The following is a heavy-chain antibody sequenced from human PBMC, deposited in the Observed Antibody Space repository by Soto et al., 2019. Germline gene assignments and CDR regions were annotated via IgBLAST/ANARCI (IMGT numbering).Heavy chain of an antibody. CDR2: IGNSGGST. Sequence: GGSLRLSCAASGFTFSSYALSWVRQAPGKGLERVSIIGNSGGSTFYADSVKGRCTISRDNSKNTLYLQMNNLRAEDTAVYYCARARSTEAGLFDYWGLGTLVTVSS. V-gene: IGHV3-23*01. J-gene: IGHJ4*02. D-gene: IGHD6-13*01. CDR1: GFTFSSYA. CDR3: ARARSTEAGLFDY.